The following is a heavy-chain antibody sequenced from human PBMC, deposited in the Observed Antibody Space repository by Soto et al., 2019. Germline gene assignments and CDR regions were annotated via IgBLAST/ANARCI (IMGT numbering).Heavy chain of an antibody. J-gene: IGHJ4*02. CDR2: ISGSGGST. CDR1: GFTFSSYA. D-gene: IGHD6-6*01. CDR3: AKEEYSSSSSIDY. Sequence: EVQLLESGGGLVQPGGSLRLSCAASGFTFSSYAMSWVRQAPGKGLEWVAAISGSGGSTYYADSVKGRFTISRDNSKNTLYLQMNSLRAEDTAVYYGAKEEYSSSSSIDYWGQGTLVTVSS. V-gene: IGHV3-23*01.